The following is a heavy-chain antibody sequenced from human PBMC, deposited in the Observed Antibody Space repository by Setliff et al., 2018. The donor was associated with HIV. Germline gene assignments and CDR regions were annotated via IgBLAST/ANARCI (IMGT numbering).Heavy chain of an antibody. CDR3: ARGFSVYSSLDPLLNWFDP. Sequence: GASVKVSCKASGYTFTSYTLHWVRQAHGQRLEWMGWINAGKGNTKFSQKFQGRVAITRDTSASTAYMELSSLRSKDTAVYYCARGFSVYSSLDPLLNWFDPWCQGTLVTVSS. CDR1: GYTFTSYT. V-gene: IGHV1-3*01. D-gene: IGHD6-6*01. CDR2: INAGKGNT. J-gene: IGHJ5*02.